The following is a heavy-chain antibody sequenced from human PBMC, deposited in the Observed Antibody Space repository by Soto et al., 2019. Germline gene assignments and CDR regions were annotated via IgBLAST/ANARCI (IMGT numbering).Heavy chain of an antibody. CDR3: AKSALAAAGTGPFDY. D-gene: IGHD6-13*01. J-gene: IGHJ4*02. CDR2: ISGSGGNT. Sequence: PGKGLEWVSTISGSGGNTNYADSVKGRFSISRDNSMNTLYLQMNSLGAEDTAVYYCAKSALAAAGTGPFDYWGQGTLVTVSS. V-gene: IGHV3-23*01.